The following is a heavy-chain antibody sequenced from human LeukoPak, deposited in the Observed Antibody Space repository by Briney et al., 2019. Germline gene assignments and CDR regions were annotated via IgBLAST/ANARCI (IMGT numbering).Heavy chain of an antibody. J-gene: IGHJ3*02. CDR3: ARGRVGQWLVDAFDI. CDR2: ISSSSIYI. D-gene: IGHD6-19*01. Sequence: GGSLRLSCAASGFTFSGYNMNWVRQAPGKGLEWVSSISSSSIYIYYADSLKGRFTISRNNAKNSLYLHIDSLRAEDTAVYYCARGRVGQWLVDAFDIWGQGTMVTVSS. CDR1: GFTFSGYN. V-gene: IGHV3-21*01.